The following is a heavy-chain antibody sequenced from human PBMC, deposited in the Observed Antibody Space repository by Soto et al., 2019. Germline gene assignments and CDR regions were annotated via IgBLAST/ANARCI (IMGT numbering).Heavy chain of an antibody. CDR1: GFSFDAYG. V-gene: IGHV3-30*18. Sequence: QEQLVESGGGVVQPGRSLRLSCAASGFSFDAYGMHWVRQAPGKGLEWVAVISYDGNSKYYADSVKGRFSIYRDNSMNTLFLQMNSLRPEDTAVYYCAKDRGVRGVNPEGFDPWCQGTLVTVSS. D-gene: IGHD3-10*01. CDR2: ISYDGNSK. J-gene: IGHJ5*02. CDR3: AKDRGVRGVNPEGFDP.